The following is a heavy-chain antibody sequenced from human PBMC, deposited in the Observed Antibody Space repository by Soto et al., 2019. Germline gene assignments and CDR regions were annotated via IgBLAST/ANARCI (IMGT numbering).Heavy chain of an antibody. CDR3: ARKNGVLDAFDI. Sequence: SETLSHTYDLSGDSITSDKWRRWIRQPPGKGLQWIGEIYHSGSSKYNPSLKSRVIISVDKSKNQFSLKLSFVTAVDTAVYYCARKNGVLDAFDIWGQGTMVT. D-gene: IGHD4-17*01. CDR1: GDSITSDKW. CDR2: IYHSGSS. J-gene: IGHJ3*02. V-gene: IGHV4-4*02.